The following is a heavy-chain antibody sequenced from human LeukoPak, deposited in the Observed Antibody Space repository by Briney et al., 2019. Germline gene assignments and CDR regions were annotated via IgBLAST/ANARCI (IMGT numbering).Heavy chain of an antibody. Sequence: PSETLSLTCAVYGGSFSGYYWSWIRQPPGKGLEWIGEINHSGSTNYNPSLKSRVTISVDTSKNQFSLKLSSVTAADTAVYYCARVGIQLWLRVYFQHWGQDTLVTVSS. CDR3: ARVGIQLWLRVYFQH. CDR2: INHSGST. J-gene: IGHJ1*01. CDR1: GGSFSGYY. D-gene: IGHD5-18*01. V-gene: IGHV4-34*01.